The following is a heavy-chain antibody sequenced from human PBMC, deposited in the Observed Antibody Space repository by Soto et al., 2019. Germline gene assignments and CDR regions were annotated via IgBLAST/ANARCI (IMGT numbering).Heavy chain of an antibody. J-gene: IGHJ6*02. CDR1: GFTFSSYS. CDR2: ISSSSSYI. CDR3: AREQSITMIVVVTTVHYGMDV. D-gene: IGHD3-22*01. V-gene: IGHV3-21*01. Sequence: PVGSLRLSCAASGFTFSSYSMNWVRQAPGKGLEWVSSISSSSSYIYYADSVKGRFTISRDNAKNSLYLQMNSLRAEDTAVYYCAREQSITMIVVVTTVHYGMDVWGQGTTVTVSS.